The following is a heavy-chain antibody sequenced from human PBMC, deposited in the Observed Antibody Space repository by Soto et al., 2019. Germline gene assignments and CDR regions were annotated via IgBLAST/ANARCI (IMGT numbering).Heavy chain of an antibody. J-gene: IGHJ4*02. CDR3: GRGRVGDPTDY. CDR1: GYTFTSYA. V-gene: IGHV1-3*01. CDR2: INAGNGNT. D-gene: IGHD4-17*01. Sequence: ASVKVSCKASGYTFTSYAMHWVRQAPGQRLEWMGWINAGNGNTKYSQKFQGRVTITRDTSASTAYMELSSLRSEDTAVYYCGRGRVGDPTDYWGQGTLVTVSS.